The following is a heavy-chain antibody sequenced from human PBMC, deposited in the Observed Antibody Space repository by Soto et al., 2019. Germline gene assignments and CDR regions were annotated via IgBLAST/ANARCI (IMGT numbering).Heavy chain of an antibody. CDR2: IFWDGGTA. CDR3: AKSGGEYYFDY. J-gene: IGHJ4*02. D-gene: IGHD2-21*01. CDR1: GFTFDDYS. V-gene: IGHV3-43*01. Sequence: GGSLRLSCAASGFTFDDYSMHWVRQTPGKGLEWISLIFWDGGTAYYADSVKGRFTTSRDNSKNTLYLQMNSLRSDDTALYYCAKSGGEYYFDYWGQGTLVTVSS.